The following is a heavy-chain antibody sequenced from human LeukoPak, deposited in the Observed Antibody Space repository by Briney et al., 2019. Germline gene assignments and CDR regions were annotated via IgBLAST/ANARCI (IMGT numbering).Heavy chain of an antibody. D-gene: IGHD2-21*01. J-gene: IGHJ5*01. V-gene: IGHV4-39*07. CDR3: ARQIAVVEPTDPNWFDS. CDR1: GDSISSSSHY. Sequence: SETLSLTCSVSGDSISSSSHYWGWIRQPPGKGLEWIGSIFYSGRPYYTPSLKSRVTMSLDTSKSQFSLRLTSVTAADTAVYYCARQIAVVEPTDPNWFDSWGLGTLVTVSS. CDR2: IFYSGRP.